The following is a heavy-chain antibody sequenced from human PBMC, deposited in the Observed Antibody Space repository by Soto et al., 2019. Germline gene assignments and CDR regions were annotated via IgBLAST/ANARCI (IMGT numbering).Heavy chain of an antibody. CDR1: GFTFGDYA. CDR3: TREERAYCGGDCYDAFDI. Sequence: GGSLRLSCTASGFTFGDYAMSWVRQAPGKGLEWVGFIRSKAYGGTTEYAASVKGRFTISRDDSKSIAYLQMNSLKTEDTAVYYCTREERAYCGGDCYDAFDIWGQGTMVTVSS. V-gene: IGHV3-49*04. D-gene: IGHD2-21*02. CDR2: IRSKAYGGTT. J-gene: IGHJ3*02.